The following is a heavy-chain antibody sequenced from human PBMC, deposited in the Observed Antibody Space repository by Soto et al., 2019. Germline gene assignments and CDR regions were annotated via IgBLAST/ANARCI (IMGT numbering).Heavy chain of an antibody. CDR1: GYTFTSYG. J-gene: IGHJ4*02. CDR2: INIYSGDA. V-gene: IGHV1-18*01. D-gene: IGHD3-22*01. Sequence: QVRLEQSGPEVKKTRASVKVSCKASGYTFTSYGISWVRQAPGQGLEWMGWINIYSGDANYAQSFQDRVTMTRDTSTNTVYMEMRTLRSDDTAVYYCARALYYYDNSGLAYWGQGTLVTVSS. CDR3: ARALYYYDNSGLAY.